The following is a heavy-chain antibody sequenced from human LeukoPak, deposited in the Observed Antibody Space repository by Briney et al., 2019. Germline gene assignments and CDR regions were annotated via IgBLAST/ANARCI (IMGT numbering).Heavy chain of an antibody. Sequence: ASVKVSCKASGYTFTSYGISWVRQAPGQGLEWMGWISAYNGNTNYAQKLQGRVTMTTDTSTSTAYMELRSLRSDDTAVYYCARDNPPYCGGDCYAYGMDVWGQGTTVTVSS. D-gene: IGHD2-21*02. CDR2: ISAYNGNT. CDR3: ARDNPPYCGGDCYAYGMDV. CDR1: GYTFTSYG. V-gene: IGHV1-18*01. J-gene: IGHJ6*02.